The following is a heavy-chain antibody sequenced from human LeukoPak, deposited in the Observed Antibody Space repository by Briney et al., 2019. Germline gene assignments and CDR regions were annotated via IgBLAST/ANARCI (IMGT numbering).Heavy chain of an antibody. CDR1: GGSFSGYY. CDR3: ARAPEYVWGGYRHFDY. V-gene: IGHV4-34*01. Sequence: SETLSLTCAVYGGSFSGYYWSWIRQPPGKGLEWIGEINHSGSTNYNPSLKSRVTISVDTSKNQFSLKLSSVTAADTAVYYCARAPEYVWGGYRHFDYWGQGTLVTVSS. D-gene: IGHD3-16*02. J-gene: IGHJ4*02. CDR2: INHSGST.